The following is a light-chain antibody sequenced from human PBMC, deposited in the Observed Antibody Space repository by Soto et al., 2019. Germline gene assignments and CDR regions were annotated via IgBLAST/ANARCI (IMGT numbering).Light chain of an antibody. CDR1: QSVSSS. CDR2: GAS. Sequence: EIVMTQSPATLSVSPGERATLSCRASQSVSSSLAWYHQKPGQAPRLLIYGASTRATGVPARVSGSGSGTEFTLTISSLQSEDFAVYYCQQYSNWPYTFGQGTKLESK. V-gene: IGKV3D-15*01. J-gene: IGKJ2*01. CDR3: QQYSNWPYT.